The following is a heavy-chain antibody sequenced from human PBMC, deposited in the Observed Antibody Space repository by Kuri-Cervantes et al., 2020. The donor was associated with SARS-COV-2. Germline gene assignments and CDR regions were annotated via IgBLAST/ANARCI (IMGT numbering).Heavy chain of an antibody. J-gene: IGHJ1*01. V-gene: IGHV3-30*18. CDR3: AKEVGATKYFKH. D-gene: IGHD1-26*01. CDR1: GFTFSSYG. CDR2: ISYDGSNK. Sequence: GESLKISCAASGFTFSSYGMHWVRQAPGKGLEWVAVISYDGSNKYYADSVKGRFTISRDNSKNTLYLQMNSLRAEDTAVYYCAKEVGATKYFKHWGQGTLVTVSS.